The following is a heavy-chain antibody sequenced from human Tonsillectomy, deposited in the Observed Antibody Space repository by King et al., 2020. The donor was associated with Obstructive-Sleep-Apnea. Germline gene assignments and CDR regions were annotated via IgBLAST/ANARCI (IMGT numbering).Heavy chain of an antibody. CDR3: VSLSYSSGTDF. CDR2: ITSDGSTT. CDR1: GFTFSSYW. V-gene: IGHV3-74*01. Sequence: VQLVESGGDLVQPGGSLRLSCAASGFTFSSYWMHWVRQAPGKGLVWVSHITSDGSTTNYADSVKGRFTISRDNTKNTLYLQMNSLRVEDTAVYYCVSLSYSSGTDFWGQGTLVTVSS. J-gene: IGHJ4*02. D-gene: IGHD6-19*01.